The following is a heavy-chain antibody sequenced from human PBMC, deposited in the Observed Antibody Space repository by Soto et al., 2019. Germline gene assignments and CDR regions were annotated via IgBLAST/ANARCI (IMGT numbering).Heavy chain of an antibody. J-gene: IGHJ6*02. CDR1: GFTFSSYS. CDR2: ISSSSSYI. CDR3: ARDLVGYSSGWFSDYYYYGMDV. V-gene: IGHV3-21*01. Sequence: VGSLRLSCAASGFTFSSYSMNWVRQAPGKGLEWVSSISSSSSYIYYADSVKGRFTTSRDNAKNSLYLQMNSLRAEDTAVYYCARDLVGYSSGWFSDYYYYGMDVWGQGTTVTVSS. D-gene: IGHD6-19*01.